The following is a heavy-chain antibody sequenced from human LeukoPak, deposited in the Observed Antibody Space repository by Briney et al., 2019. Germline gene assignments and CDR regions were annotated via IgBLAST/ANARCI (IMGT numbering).Heavy chain of an antibody. J-gene: IGHJ4*02. CDR1: GFIFSSYW. CDR3: ARERAVAGGIYFDY. Sequence: GGSLRLSCAASGFIFSSYWMHWVRQVPGKGLVWVSRIKSDGSSTTQADSVKGRFTISRDNSKNTLYLQMNSLRAEDTAVYYCARERAVAGGIYFDYWGQGTLVTVSS. CDR2: IKSDGSST. V-gene: IGHV3-74*01. D-gene: IGHD6-19*01.